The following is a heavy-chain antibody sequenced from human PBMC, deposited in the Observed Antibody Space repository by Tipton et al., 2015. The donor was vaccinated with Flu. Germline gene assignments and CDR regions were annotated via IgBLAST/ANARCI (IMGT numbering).Heavy chain of an antibody. CDR2: IYYSGST. CDR3: ARGYAGWFDP. D-gene: IGHD5-18*01. Sequence: TLSLTCTVSGGSISSYYWSWIRLPPGKGLEWIGYIYYSGSTNYNPSLKSRVTISVDTSKNQFSLKLSSVTAADTAVYYCARGYAGWFDPWGQGTLVTVSS. J-gene: IGHJ5*02. CDR1: GGSISSYY. V-gene: IGHV4-59*01.